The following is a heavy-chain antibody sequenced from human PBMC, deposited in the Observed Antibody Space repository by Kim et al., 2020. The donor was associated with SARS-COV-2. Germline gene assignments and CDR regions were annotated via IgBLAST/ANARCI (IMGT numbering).Heavy chain of an antibody. J-gene: IGHJ4*02. CDR1: DDSISSSRYY. Sequence: SETLSLTCIVSDDSISSSRYYWGWLRQPPGKGLEGIGSIYYSGKTYYNPSLESRVTVSVATSKNQFSWNLRFVTAADTAVFYCAGHLVTVAYYCSVSLYFFNSWGQGALVTVSS. CDR2: IYYSGKT. D-gene: IGHD3-10*01. CDR3: AGHLVTVAYYCSVSLYFFNS. V-gene: IGHV4-39*01.